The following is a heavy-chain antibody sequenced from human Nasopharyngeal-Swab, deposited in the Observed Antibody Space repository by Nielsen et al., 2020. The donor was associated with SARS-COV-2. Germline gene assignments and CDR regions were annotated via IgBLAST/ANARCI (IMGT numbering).Heavy chain of an antibody. CDR1: GFTFSSYW. J-gene: IGHJ4*02. Sequence: GGSLRLSCAASGFTFSSYWMSWVRQAPGKGLEWVAHIKQSGSGQYYVDSVKGRFTISRDNAKNSLSLQMNSPRAEDTAVYYCARYCSTTSCPRGFDYWGQGTLVTVSS. CDR2: IKQSGSGQ. V-gene: IGHV3-7*01. D-gene: IGHD2-2*01. CDR3: ARYCSTTSCPRGFDY.